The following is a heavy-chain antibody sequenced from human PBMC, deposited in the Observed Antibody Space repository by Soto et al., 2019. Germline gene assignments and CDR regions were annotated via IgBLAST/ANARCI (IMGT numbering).Heavy chain of an antibody. CDR2: IPQDGVDG. Sequence: GGSLRLSCKGSGFTFSMYSMSWVRQSPGKGLEWVAKIPQDGVDGHYADSVKGRFIISRDNDKNSLHLQLNNLRAEDTAVYYCARDHLILPAHDFFYGSDVWGRGATVTVSS. CDR3: ARDHLILPAHDFFYGSDV. CDR1: GFTFSMYS. V-gene: IGHV3-7*03. J-gene: IGHJ6*02. D-gene: IGHD2-21*02.